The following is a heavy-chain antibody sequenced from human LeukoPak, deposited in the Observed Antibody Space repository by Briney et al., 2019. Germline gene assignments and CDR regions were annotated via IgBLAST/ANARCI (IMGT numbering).Heavy chain of an antibody. CDR2: INHSGST. D-gene: IGHD3-22*01. CDR3: ARVRYYYDSSGFGLRN. J-gene: IGHJ4*02. CDR1: GGSFSGYY. Sequence: SETLSLTCAVYGGSFSGYYWSWIRQPPGKGLEWIGEINHSGSTNYNPSLKSRVTISVDTSKNQFSLKLSSVTAADTAVYYCARVRYYYDSSGFGLRNWGQGTLVTVSS. V-gene: IGHV4-34*01.